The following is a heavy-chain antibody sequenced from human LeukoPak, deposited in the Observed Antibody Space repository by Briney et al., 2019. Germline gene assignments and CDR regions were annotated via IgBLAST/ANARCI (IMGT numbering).Heavy chain of an antibody. CDR1: GFTFSSYG. J-gene: IGHJ4*02. D-gene: IGHD6-19*01. CDR3: AKESVAGIYYFDY. CDR2: IWYDGSSK. Sequence: GGSLRLSCAASGFTFSSYGMHWVRQAPGEGLEWVAVIWYDGSSKYYADSVKGRFTISRDNSKNTLYLQMNSLRAEDTAVYYCAKESVAGIYYFDYWGQGTLVTVSS. V-gene: IGHV3-33*06.